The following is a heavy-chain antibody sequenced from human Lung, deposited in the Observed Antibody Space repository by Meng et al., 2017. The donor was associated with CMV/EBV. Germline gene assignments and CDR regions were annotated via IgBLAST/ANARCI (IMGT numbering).Heavy chain of an antibody. V-gene: IGHV4-4*02. CDR3: AKEWLNATTGQFDY. CDR1: GVYISTDNW. CDR2: IYRSGST. J-gene: IGHJ4*02. D-gene: IGHD1-26*01. Sequence: VSGVYISTDNWWSWVRQPPGKGLEWIGEIYRSGSTNYSPSLKSRVTTSIDRSKNQFSLRLTSVTAADTAVYYCAKEWLNATTGQFDYWGQGTLVTVSS.